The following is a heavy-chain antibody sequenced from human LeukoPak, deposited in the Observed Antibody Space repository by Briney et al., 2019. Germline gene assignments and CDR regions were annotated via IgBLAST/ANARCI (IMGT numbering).Heavy chain of an antibody. Sequence: GGSLRLSCAASGFTFSSYGTHWVRQAPGKGLEWVAVTSFDGGSKYYADSVQGRFTISRDNSKNTLYLQMNSLRAEDTAVYYCARPTGITWNYYLDSWGQGTLVTVSS. CDR1: GFTFSSYG. CDR3: ARPTGITWNYYLDS. J-gene: IGHJ4*02. D-gene: IGHD1-7*01. V-gene: IGHV3-30*03. CDR2: TSFDGGSK.